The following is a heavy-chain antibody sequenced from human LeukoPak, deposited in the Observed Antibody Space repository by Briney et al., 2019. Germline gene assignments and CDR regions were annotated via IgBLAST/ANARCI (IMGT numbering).Heavy chain of an antibody. V-gene: IGHV3-21*01. J-gene: IGHJ1*01. CDR2: TNSNSKHR. D-gene: IGHD4-17*01. CDR1: GFTFSTYS. CDR3: VRDMTTVPTCYLQH. Sequence: KSRGSLRLSCAASGFTFSTYSINCVRQAPAKGLEWVSSTNSNSKHRYYADSVQGRFTISRDNATSSLYLKMNSLRAEDTAVYYCVRDMTTVPTCYLQHWGQGTLVTVSS.